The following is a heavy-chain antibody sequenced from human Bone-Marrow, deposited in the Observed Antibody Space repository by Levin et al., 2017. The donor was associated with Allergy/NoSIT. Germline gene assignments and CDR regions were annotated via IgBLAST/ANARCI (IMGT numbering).Heavy chain of an antibody. CDR2: ISGGGART. Sequence: GESLKISCAASGFTFDSYALSWVRQAPGKGLEWVSGISGGGARTKYADSVEGRFTISRDNADKILYLQMNSLRAEDTAIYYCAKNYLVVPAAMLYYRYYGLDVCGQGTTVTVSS. CDR1: GFTFDSYA. D-gene: IGHD2-2*01. J-gene: IGHJ6*02. V-gene: IGHV3-23*01. CDR3: AKNYLVVPAAMLYYRYYGLDV.